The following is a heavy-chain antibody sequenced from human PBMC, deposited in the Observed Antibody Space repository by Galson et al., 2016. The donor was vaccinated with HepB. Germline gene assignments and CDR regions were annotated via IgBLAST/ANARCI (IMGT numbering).Heavy chain of an antibody. CDR1: GFSFSDYG. D-gene: IGHD1-14*01. Sequence: SLRLSCAGSGFSFSDYGMHWVRQAPGKGLQWVAVIANDRRNRYYADSFKGRFTISRDNSKNTLYLQMNSLRPDDTAVYYCAKGGNLDWYYFHFWGQGTLVTVSS. V-gene: IGHV3-30*18. CDR3: AKGGNLDWYYFHF. J-gene: IGHJ4*02. CDR2: IANDRRNR.